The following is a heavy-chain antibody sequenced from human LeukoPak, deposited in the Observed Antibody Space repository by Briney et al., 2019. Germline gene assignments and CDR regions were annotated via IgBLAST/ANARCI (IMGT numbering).Heavy chain of an antibody. CDR1: GFTFSSYW. Sequence: GGSLRLSCVASGFTFSSYWMSWVRQAPGKGLECVADIKQDGSEKYYVDSVKGRFTISRDNAKNSLYLQMNSLRAGDTAVYYCARDRGRYYMDVWGKGTTVTISS. D-gene: IGHD6-25*01. V-gene: IGHV3-7*01. CDR3: ARDRGRYYMDV. CDR2: IKQDGSEK. J-gene: IGHJ6*03.